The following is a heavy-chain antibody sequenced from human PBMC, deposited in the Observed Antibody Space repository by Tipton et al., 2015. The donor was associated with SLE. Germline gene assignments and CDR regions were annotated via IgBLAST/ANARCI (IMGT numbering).Heavy chain of an antibody. J-gene: IGHJ4*02. D-gene: IGHD4-11*01. V-gene: IGHV4-31*03. Sequence: TLSLTCSVSGASISSGDYYWSWIRQCPGKGLEWIGYIHYSGSTYYNPSLKSRITTSVDTSKNHFSLKLNSVTAADTGVYYCARDLPGVTTGQFDYWGQGTLVTVSS. CDR3: ARDLPGVTTGQFDY. CDR2: IHYSGST. CDR1: GASISSGDYY.